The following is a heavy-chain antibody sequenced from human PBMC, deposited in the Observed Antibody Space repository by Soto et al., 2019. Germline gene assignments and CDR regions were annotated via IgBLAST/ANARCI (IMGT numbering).Heavy chain of an antibody. CDR1: GFTFSSYW. V-gene: IGHV3-74*01. J-gene: IGHJ4*02. CDR3: ARPRYDGSGTPFDH. Sequence: EVQLVESGGGLVQPGGSLRLSCAASGFTFSSYWMHWVRQAPGKGLVWVSGINGDGKTATYADSVKGRIIISRDNAKNILYLQMNSLTAEDTAVYYCARPRYDGSGTPFDHWGQGSLVTVSS. D-gene: IGHD3-22*01. CDR2: INGDGKTA.